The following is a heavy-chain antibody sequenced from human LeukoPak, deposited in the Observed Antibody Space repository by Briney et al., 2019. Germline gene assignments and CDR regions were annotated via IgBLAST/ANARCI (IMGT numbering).Heavy chain of an antibody. CDR1: GFTFTSSA. D-gene: IGHD6-19*01. CDR3: AANGPPGWSNFDY. J-gene: IGHJ4*02. Sequence: SVKVSCKASGFTFTSSAMQWVRQAHGQRLEWIGWIVVGSGNTNYAQKFQERVTITRDMSTSTAYMELSSLRSEDTAVYYCAANGPPGWSNFDYWGQGTLVTVSS. CDR2: IVVGSGNT. V-gene: IGHV1-58*02.